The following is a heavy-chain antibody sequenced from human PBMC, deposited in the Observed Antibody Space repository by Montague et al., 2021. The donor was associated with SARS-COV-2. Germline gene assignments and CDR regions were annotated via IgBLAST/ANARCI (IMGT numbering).Heavy chain of an antibody. V-gene: IGHV4-59*13. CDR2: IYYNEKT. CDR3: AGGQQMNYVDF. CDR1: GASITTYY. J-gene: IGHJ4*02. Sequence: SETLSLTCAVSGASITTYYWSWIRQRPGQGLEWMGHIYYNEKTNYNPSLESRVTISMDTPKNHFSLNVTSVTAADTALYFCAGGQQMNYVDFWSQATLVTVSS. D-gene: IGHD1/OR15-1a*01.